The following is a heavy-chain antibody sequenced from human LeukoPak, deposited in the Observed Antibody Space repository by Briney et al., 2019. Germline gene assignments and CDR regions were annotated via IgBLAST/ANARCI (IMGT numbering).Heavy chain of an antibody. CDR2: IYHSGST. Sequence: SETLSLTCTVSGGSISSSSYYWGWIRQPPGKGLEWIGYIYHSGSTYYNPSLKSRVTISVDRSKNQFSLKLSSVTAADTAVYYCARGRTGGDDYWGQGTLVTVSS. J-gene: IGHJ4*02. D-gene: IGHD3-16*01. V-gene: IGHV4-39*07. CDR3: ARGRTGGDDY. CDR1: GGSISSSSYY.